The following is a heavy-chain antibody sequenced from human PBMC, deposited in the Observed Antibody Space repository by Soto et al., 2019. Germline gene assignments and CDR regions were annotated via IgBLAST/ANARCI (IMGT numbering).Heavy chain of an antibody. CDR2: ISGSGGNT. V-gene: IGHV3-23*01. J-gene: IGHJ4*02. CDR1: EFTFSAYA. D-gene: IGHD3-16*01. CDR3: AKGQFSNAHAYYFAY. Sequence: GGSLRLSCVASEFTFSAYAMSWVRQAPGKGLQWVSSISGSGGNTYYLDSVKGRFTISRDNSNNTLYLHMSSLSAEDTARYYCAKGQFSNAHAYYFAYWGQGTLVTVSS.